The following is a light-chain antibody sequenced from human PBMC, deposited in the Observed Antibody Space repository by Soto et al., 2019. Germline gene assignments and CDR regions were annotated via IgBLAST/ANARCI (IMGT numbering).Light chain of an antibody. CDR3: SSSTITSYV. J-gene: IGLJ1*01. V-gene: IGLV2-14*01. CDR1: SSDVDFYNF. CDR2: EVS. Sequence: SVLTQPASVSGSPGQSITISCTGTSSDVDFYNFVSWYQQHPGKAPKLMIYEVSNRSSGVSSRFSGSKSGNTASLTISGLRAEDEADYYCSSSTITSYVFGTGTKVTVL.